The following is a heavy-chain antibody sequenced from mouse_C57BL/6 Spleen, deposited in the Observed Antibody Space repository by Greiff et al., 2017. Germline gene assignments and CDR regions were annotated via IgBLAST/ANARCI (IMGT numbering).Heavy chain of an antibody. V-gene: IGHV5-17*01. CDR3: ARGFITTVVATDYYAMDY. Sequence: EVQRVESGGGLVKPGGSLKLSCAASGFTFSDYGMHWVRQAPEKGLEWVAYISSGSSTIYYADTVKGRFTISRDNAKNTLFLQMTSLRSEDTAMYYCARGFITTVVATDYYAMDYWGQGTSVTVSS. D-gene: IGHD1-1*01. CDR1: GFTFSDYG. J-gene: IGHJ4*01. CDR2: ISSGSSTI.